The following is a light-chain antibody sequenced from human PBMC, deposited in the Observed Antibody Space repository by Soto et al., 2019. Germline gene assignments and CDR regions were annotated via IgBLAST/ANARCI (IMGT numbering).Light chain of an antibody. V-gene: IGKV3-11*01. CDR3: QQRSNWPT. CDR1: QSVSSY. CDR2: YAS. Sequence: EIVLTQSPATLSLSPGERATLSCRASQSVSSYLAWYQQKTGQAPRLLIYYASNRATGIPARFSGSGSGTDFTLTISSLEPEDFAVYYCQQRSNWPTFGPGTKVDIK. J-gene: IGKJ3*01.